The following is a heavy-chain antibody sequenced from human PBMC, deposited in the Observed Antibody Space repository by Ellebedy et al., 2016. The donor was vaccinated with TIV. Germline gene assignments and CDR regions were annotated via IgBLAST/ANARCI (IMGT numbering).Heavy chain of an antibody. J-gene: IGHJ6*02. V-gene: IGHV4-30-2*01. CDR2: IYHSGST. Sequence: SETLSLXXAVSGGSISSGGYSWSWIRQPPGKGLEWIGYIYHSGSTYYNPSLKSRVTISVDTSKNQFSLKLSSVTAADTAVYYCARSGYSYGSLAIYYYYYGMDVWGQGTTVTVSS. D-gene: IGHD5-18*01. CDR1: GGSISSGGYS. CDR3: ARSGYSYGSLAIYYYYYGMDV.